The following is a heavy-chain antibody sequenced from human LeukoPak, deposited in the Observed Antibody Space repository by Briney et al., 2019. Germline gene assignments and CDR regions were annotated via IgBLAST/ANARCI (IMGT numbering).Heavy chain of an antibody. CDR2: IYTSGST. V-gene: IGHV4-4*07. CDR3: AREYCGGDCHPYVVGAFDI. Sequence: SETLSLTCTVSGGSISSYYWSWIRQPAGKGLEWIGRIYTSGSTNYNPSLKSRVTMSVDTSKNQFSLKLSSVTAADTAVYYCAREYCGGDCHPYVVGAFDIWGQGTMVTVSS. CDR1: GGSISSYY. D-gene: IGHD2-21*02. J-gene: IGHJ3*02.